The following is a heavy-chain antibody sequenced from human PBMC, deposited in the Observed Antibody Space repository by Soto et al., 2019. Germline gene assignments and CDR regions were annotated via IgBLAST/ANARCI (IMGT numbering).Heavy chain of an antibody. J-gene: IGHJ5*02. CDR2: IYYSGST. CDR1: GGSVSSGSYY. Sequence: PSETLSLTCTVSGGSVSSGSYYWSWIRHPPGKGLEWIGYIYYSGSTNYNPSLKSRVTISVDTSKNQFSLKLSSVTAADTAVYYCASGVRGSSSMITFGGVILNNWFDPWGQGTLVTVSS. CDR3: ASGVRGSSSMITFGGVILNNWFDP. D-gene: IGHD3-16*02. V-gene: IGHV4-61*01.